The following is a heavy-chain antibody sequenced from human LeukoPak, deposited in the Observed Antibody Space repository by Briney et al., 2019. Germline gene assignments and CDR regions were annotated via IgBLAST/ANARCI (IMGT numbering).Heavy chain of an antibody. CDR1: GGTFSSYA. CDR2: IIPIVGTA. J-gene: IGHJ4*02. CDR3: ARVNLGRYCSGGSCSYYFDY. V-gene: IGHV1-69*06. Sequence: SVNVSCKASGGTFSSYAISWVRQAPGQGLEWMGGIIPIVGTANYAQKFQGRVTITADKSTSTAYMELSSLRSEDTAVYYCARVNLGRYCSGGSCSYYFDYWGQGTLVTVSS. D-gene: IGHD2-15*01.